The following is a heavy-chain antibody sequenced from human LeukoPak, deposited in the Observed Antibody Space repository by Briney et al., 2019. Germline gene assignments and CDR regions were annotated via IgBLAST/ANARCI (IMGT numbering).Heavy chain of an antibody. J-gene: IGHJ5*01. V-gene: IGHV3-9*01. D-gene: IGHD2-15*01. CDR2: ISWNSGSI. Sequence: QTGGSLRLSCAASGFTFDDYAMHWVRQAPGKGLEWVPGISWNSGSIGYADSVKGRFTISRDNAKNSLYLQMDSLRAEDTAVYYCARGGSGPDSWGQGTLVTVSS. CDR3: ARGGSGPDS. CDR1: GFTFDDYA.